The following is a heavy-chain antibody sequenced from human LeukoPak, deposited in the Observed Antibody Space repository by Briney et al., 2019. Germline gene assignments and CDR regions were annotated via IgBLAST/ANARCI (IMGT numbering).Heavy chain of an antibody. CDR2: IYYSGST. V-gene: IGHV4-59*08. CDR1: GGSISSHH. Sequence: SETLSLTCTVSGGSISSHHWSWIRQPPGKGLEWIGYIYYSGSTNYKPSLKSRVTISVDTSKNQFSLKLTSVTAADTAVYYCARHLDIAASGAFDYWGQGTLVTVSS. J-gene: IGHJ4*02. D-gene: IGHD6-13*01. CDR3: ARHLDIAASGAFDY.